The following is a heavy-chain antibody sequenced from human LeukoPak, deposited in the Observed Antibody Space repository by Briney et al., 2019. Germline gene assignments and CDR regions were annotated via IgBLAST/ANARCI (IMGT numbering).Heavy chain of an antibody. CDR1: GGSISSSSYY. CDR2: IYYSGST. V-gene: IGHV4-39*07. J-gene: IGHJ4*02. Sequence: SETLSLTCTVSGGSISSSSYYWGWIRQPPGKGLEWIGSIYYSGSTYYNPSLKGRVTISVDTSKNQFSLKLSSVTAADTAVYYCARVGYSYGYFDYWGQGTLVTVSS. CDR3: ARVGYSYGYFDY. D-gene: IGHD5-18*01.